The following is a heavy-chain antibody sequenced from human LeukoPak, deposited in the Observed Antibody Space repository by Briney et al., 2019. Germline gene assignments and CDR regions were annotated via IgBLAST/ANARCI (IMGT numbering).Heavy chain of an antibody. CDR2: IYYSGST. V-gene: IGHV4-38-2*01. CDR1: GYSISSGYY. CDR3: ARHWVTIFGVVSWFDP. Sequence: PSETLSLTCAVSGYSISSGYYWGWIRQPPGKGLEWIGSIYYSGSTYYNPSLKSRVTISVDTSKNQFSLKLSSVTAADTAVYYCARHWVTIFGVVSWFDPWGQGTLVTVSS. D-gene: IGHD3-3*01. J-gene: IGHJ5*02.